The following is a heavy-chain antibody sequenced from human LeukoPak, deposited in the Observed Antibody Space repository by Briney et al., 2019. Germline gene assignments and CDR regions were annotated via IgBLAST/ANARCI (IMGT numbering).Heavy chain of an antibody. J-gene: IGHJ4*02. CDR2: VYSGGST. CDR1: GFIVINNY. CDR3: ARDPPAVLIDTYG. D-gene: IGHD2-8*01. Sequence: PGGSLRLSCTASGFIVINNYINWVRQAPGKGLEWVSLVYSGGSTYYADSVKGRFTISRDNSKNMVYLQMNSLRAEDTAMYYCARDPPAVLIDTYGWGQGTLVTVSS. V-gene: IGHV3-66*01.